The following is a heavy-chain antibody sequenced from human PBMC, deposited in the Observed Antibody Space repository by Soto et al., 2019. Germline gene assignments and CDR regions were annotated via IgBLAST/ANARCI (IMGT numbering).Heavy chain of an antibody. Sequence: QVQLQESGPGLVKPSQTLSLTCTVSGDSVSGGDSYWSWIRQPQGKALEWIGYTSFSGYTSYTPSLKSRVTISVDMSKSHFSLRLTSVTAADTAIYYCVRGGNPYHYATSGPGTFDKWGQGTLVSVSS. V-gene: IGHV4-30-4*01. CDR3: VRGGNPYHYATSGPGTFDK. CDR2: TSFSGYT. CDR1: GDSVSGGDSY. J-gene: IGHJ4*02. D-gene: IGHD3-22*01.